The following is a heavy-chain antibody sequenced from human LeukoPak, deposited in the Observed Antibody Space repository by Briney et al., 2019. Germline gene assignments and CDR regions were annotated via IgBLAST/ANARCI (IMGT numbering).Heavy chain of an antibody. Sequence: PSETLSLTCTVSGGSISSYYWSWIRQPAGKGLEWIGRIYTTGNTNYNPSLKSRVTMSVDTSKNQFSLKATSVTAADTAVYYCARDSFYGSGSYHFDPWGQGTLVTVSS. CDR2: IYTTGNT. D-gene: IGHD3-10*01. CDR3: ARDSFYGSGSYHFDP. CDR1: GGSISSYY. V-gene: IGHV4-4*07. J-gene: IGHJ5*02.